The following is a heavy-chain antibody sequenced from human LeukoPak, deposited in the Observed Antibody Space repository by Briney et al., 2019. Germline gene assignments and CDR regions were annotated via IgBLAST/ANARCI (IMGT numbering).Heavy chain of an antibody. CDR3: AKANYGDFDY. V-gene: IGHV3-9*01. CDR2: ISWNSGSI. CDR1: GFTFDDYA. Sequence: SLRLSCAASGFTFDDYAMHWVRQAPGKGLEWVSGISWNSGSIGYADSVKGRFTISRDNAKNSLYLQMNSLRAEDTALYYCAKANYGDFDYWGQGTLVTVSS. J-gene: IGHJ4*02. D-gene: IGHD4-17*01.